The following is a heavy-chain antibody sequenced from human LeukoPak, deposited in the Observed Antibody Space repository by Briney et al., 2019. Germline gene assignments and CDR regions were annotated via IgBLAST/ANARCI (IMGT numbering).Heavy chain of an antibody. CDR3: ATEGAYGSGSYFLYYGMDV. D-gene: IGHD3-10*01. Sequence: VASVKVSCKASGGTFSSYAISWVRRAPGQGLEWMGGIIPIFGTANYAQKFQGRVTITADESTSTAYMELSSLRSEDTAVYYCATEGAYGSGSYFLYYGMDVWGQGTTVTVSS. CDR2: IIPIFGTA. V-gene: IGHV1-69*13. CDR1: GGTFSSYA. J-gene: IGHJ6*02.